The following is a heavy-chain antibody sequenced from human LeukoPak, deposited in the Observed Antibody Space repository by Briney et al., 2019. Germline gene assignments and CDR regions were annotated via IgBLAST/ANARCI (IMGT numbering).Heavy chain of an antibody. CDR3: ARLCSSTSCYGEGAFDY. CDR2: ISSSSSTI. Sequence: GGSLRLSCAASGFTFSSYSMNWVRQAPGKGLEWVSYISSSSSTIYYADSVKGRFTIFRDNAKNSLYLQMNSLGAEDTAVYYCARLCSSTSCYGEGAFDYWGQGTLVTVSS. D-gene: IGHD2-2*01. V-gene: IGHV3-48*01. J-gene: IGHJ4*02. CDR1: GFTFSSYS.